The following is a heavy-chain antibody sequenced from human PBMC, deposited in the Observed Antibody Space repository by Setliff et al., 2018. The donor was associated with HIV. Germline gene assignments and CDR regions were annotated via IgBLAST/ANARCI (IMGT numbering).Heavy chain of an antibody. Sequence: LSLTCTVSGGSMNNYFWSWVRQPAGKGLEWIGRLYVSGDTNYNPSLKSRVTMSLDTSKKHFSLNLKSVTAADTAVYYCALTGHRLLRGYMDVWGKGTTVTVSS. J-gene: IGHJ6*03. D-gene: IGHD2-15*01. CDR3: ALTGHRLLRGYMDV. CDR1: GGSMNNYF. V-gene: IGHV4-4*07. CDR2: LYVSGDT.